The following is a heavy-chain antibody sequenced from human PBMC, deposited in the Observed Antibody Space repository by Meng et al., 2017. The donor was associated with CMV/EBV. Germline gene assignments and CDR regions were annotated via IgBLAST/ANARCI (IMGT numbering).Heavy chain of an antibody. J-gene: IGHJ4*02. CDR2: IYTSGST. D-gene: IGHD6-13*01. CDR3: AREMPIAAAGCFDY. Sequence: QVQPQDAGPRLAQPSSPLSLPLTVPGGDTSISAWSWIGQPAGKGLGWIGRIYTSGSTNYNPSLKSRVTMSVDTSKNQFSLKLSSVTAADTAVYYCAREMPIAAAGCFDYWGQGTLVTVSS. V-gene: IGHV4-4*07. CDR1: GGDTSISA.